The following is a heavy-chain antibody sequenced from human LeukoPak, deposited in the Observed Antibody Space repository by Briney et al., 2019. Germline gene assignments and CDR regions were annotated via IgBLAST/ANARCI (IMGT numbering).Heavy chain of an antibody. J-gene: IGHJ5*01. CDR3: ARKNRTPLRNNWFDS. CDR1: GYSFTTYW. Sequence: GESLKISCKGSGYSFTTYWIAWVRQMPGKGLEWMGIINPGDSNTKYSPSVQGQVSISVDKSIGTAYLQWNSLKASDTAIYYCARKNRTPLRNNWFDSWGQGTLVTVSS. CDR2: INPGDSNT. D-gene: IGHD1-1*01. V-gene: IGHV5-51*01.